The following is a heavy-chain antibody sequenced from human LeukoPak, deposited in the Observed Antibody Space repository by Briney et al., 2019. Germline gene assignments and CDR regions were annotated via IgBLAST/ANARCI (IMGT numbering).Heavy chain of an antibody. D-gene: IGHD6-6*01. Sequence: ASVKVSCKASGYTFTGYYMHWVRQAPGQGLEWMGWINPNSGGTNYAQKFQGRVTMTRDTSISTAYMGLSRLRSDDTAVYYCARSYSSSPPFDYWGQGTLVTVSS. J-gene: IGHJ4*02. CDR3: ARSYSSSPPFDY. CDR2: INPNSGGT. CDR1: GYTFTGYY. V-gene: IGHV1-2*02.